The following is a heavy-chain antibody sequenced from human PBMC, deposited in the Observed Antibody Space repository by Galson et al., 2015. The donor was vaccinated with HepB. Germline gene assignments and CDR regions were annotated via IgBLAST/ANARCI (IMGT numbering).Heavy chain of an antibody. CDR1: GGSISGYY. J-gene: IGHJ3*02. CDR2: MDYSGNT. CDR3: AREREIICTTNCYTAFDM. Sequence: ETLSLTCTVSGGSISGYYWSWIRQPPGKGLQWIAYMDYSGNTNHKPSLQSRVSTSLDTARAQFYLKLSSVTAADTAMYYCAREREIICTTNCYTAFDMWGQGTMVTVSS. V-gene: IGHV4-59*01. D-gene: IGHD2-2*02.